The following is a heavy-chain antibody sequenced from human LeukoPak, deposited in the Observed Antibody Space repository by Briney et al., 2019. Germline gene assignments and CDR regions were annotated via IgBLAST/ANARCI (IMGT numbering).Heavy chain of an antibody. V-gene: IGHV1-69*06. CDR1: GGTFRSNP. D-gene: IGHD4-17*01. CDR2: IIPIFGTT. Sequence: SVKVSCKASGGTFRSNPVSWVRQAPGQGLEWMGQIIPIFGTTNYAQKFQGRLTLTADKSTGTAYMELSSLRSEDTAVYYCARSGGYGDYGDWGQGTLVTVSS. CDR3: ARSGGYGDYGD. J-gene: IGHJ4*02.